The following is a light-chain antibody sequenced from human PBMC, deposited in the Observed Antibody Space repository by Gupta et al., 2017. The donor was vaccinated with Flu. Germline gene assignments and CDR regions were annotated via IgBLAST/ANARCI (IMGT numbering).Light chain of an antibody. CDR3: QQYNNYSPLT. Sequence: DIQMTQSPSTLSASVGDSVTITCRASQSISTWLAWYQEKPGKAPKLLIYKASTLEGGVPSRFSGSGSGTEFSLTINSRQPDDFATYYCQQYNNYSPLTFGGGTKVEIK. J-gene: IGKJ4*01. CDR2: KAS. CDR1: QSISTW. V-gene: IGKV1-5*03.